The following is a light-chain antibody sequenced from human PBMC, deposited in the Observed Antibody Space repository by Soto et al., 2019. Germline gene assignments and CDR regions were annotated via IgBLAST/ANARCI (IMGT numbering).Light chain of an antibody. CDR2: SAF. J-gene: IGKJ4*01. CDR3: QQRNYWLS. V-gene: IGKV3-15*01. Sequence: ERVMTQSPATLSVSPGERVTLSCRASQSVSSNLAWYQQKPGQAPRLLIYSAFFRATGIPARFSGSGSGTEFTLTISSLQSEDFAVYFCQQRNYWLSFGGGTKLEIK. CDR1: QSVSSN.